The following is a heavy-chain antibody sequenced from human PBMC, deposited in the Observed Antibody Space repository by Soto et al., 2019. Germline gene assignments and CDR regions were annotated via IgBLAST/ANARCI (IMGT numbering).Heavy chain of an antibody. V-gene: IGHV1-69*13. CDR2: IIPIFGTA. CDR3: AREDDILTGYTLYGMDV. CDR1: GGTFSSYA. Sequence: ASVKVSCKASGGTFSSYAISWVRQAPGQGLEWMGGIIPIFGTANYAQKFQGRVTITADESTSTAYMELSSLRSEDTAVYYCAREDDILTGYTLYGMDVWGQGTTVNVS. J-gene: IGHJ6*02. D-gene: IGHD3-9*01.